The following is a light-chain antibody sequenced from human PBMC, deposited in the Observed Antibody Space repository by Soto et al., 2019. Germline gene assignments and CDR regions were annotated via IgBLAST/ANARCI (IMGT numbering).Light chain of an antibody. CDR1: SSNIGAGYD. CDR2: DNN. V-gene: IGLV1-40*01. Sequence: QSVLTQPPSVSGAPGQRVTISCTGSSSNIGAGYDVHWYQQLPGTAPKLLIYDNNNRPSGVPDRFSGSKSGTSASLAITGLQAEDEADYYCQSYDSSLSGVVFGGWTKVTVL. J-gene: IGLJ2*01. CDR3: QSYDSSLSGVV.